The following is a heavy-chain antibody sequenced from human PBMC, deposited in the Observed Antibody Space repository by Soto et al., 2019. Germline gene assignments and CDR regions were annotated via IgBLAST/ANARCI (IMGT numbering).Heavy chain of an antibody. CDR2: VSGGGGST. J-gene: IGHJ4*02. V-gene: IGHV3-23*04. D-gene: IGHD7-27*01. CDR3: AKGGLLTGVAYFDY. Sequence: EVQLVDSGGGLVKPGGSLRLSCAASGFTFSSYAMSWVRQAPGKGLEWVSSVSGGGGSTYFADSVKGRFTTSRDNSNNTLYLQMNSLRAEDTAIYYCAKGGLLTGVAYFDYWGQGTLVTVSS. CDR1: GFTFSSYA.